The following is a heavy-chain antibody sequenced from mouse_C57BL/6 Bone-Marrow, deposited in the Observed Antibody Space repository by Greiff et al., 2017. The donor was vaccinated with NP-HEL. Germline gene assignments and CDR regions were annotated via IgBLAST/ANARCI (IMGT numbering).Heavy chain of an antibody. CDR2: IRNKANGYTT. J-gene: IGHJ2*01. CDR1: GFTFTDYY. V-gene: IGHV7-3*01. CDR3: ARSPLPPYFDD. Sequence: VQLKESGGGLVQPGGSLSLSCAASGFTFTDYYMSWVRQPPGKALEWLGFIRNKANGYTTEYSASVKGRFTISRANSQSILYLQMNALRAEDSATYYCARSPLPPYFDDWGQGTTLTVSS.